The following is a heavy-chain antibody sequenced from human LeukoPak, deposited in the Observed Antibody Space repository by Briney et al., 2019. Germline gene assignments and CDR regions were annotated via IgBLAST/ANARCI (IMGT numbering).Heavy chain of an antibody. CDR3: AREGVVVVNNDAFDI. D-gene: IGHD3-22*01. V-gene: IGHV3-7*01. Sequence: GGSLRLSCAASGFTFSSYWMSWVRQAPGKGLEWVANIKQDGSEKYYVDSVKGRFTISRDNAKNSLYLQMNSLRAEDTAVYYCAREGVVVVNNDAFDIWGQGTMVTVSS. CDR1: GFTFSSYW. CDR2: IKQDGSEK. J-gene: IGHJ3*02.